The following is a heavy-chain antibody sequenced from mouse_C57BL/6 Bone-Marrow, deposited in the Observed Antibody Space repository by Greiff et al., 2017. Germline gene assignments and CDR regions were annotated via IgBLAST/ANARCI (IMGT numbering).Heavy chain of an antibody. J-gene: IGHJ3*01. Sequence: VQLVESGAELARPGASVKLSCTASGYTFTSYGISWVKQRTGQGLEWIGAIYPRSGNTYYNEKFKGKATLTADKSSSTVYMQRRSLTSEDSAVYVSARGYYDLADWGQGTLVTVAA. CDR3: ARGYYDLAD. CDR2: IYPRSGNT. CDR1: GYTFTSYG. D-gene: IGHD2-4*01. V-gene: IGHV1-81*01.